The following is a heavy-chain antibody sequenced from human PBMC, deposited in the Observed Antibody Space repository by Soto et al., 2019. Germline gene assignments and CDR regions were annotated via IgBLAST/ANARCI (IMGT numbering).Heavy chain of an antibody. J-gene: IGHJ4*02. D-gene: IGHD6-19*01. V-gene: IGHV3-21*01. CDR2: ISSSSSYI. CDR1: GFTFSSYS. Sequence: GVLRLSCAASGFTFSSYSMNWVRQAPGKGLEWVSSISSSSSYIYYADSVKGRFTISRDNAKNSLYLQMNSLRAEDTAVYYCAGFGGAVAGTDYWGQGTLVTVSS. CDR3: AGFGGAVAGTDY.